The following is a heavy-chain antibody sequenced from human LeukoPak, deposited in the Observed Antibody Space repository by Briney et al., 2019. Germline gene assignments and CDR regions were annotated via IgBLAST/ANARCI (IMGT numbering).Heavy chain of an antibody. J-gene: IGHJ4*02. CDR2: ISYSGST. D-gene: IGHD5-12*01. CDR3: ARSGGYASFPMY. CDR1: GGSISTYY. Sequence: PSETLSLTCTVSGGSISTYYWNWIRQPPGKGLEWIGYISYSGSTSYNPSLKSRVTISVDTSMNQYSLKLSSVTAADTAVYYCARSGGYASFPMYWGQGTLVTVSS. V-gene: IGHV4-59*12.